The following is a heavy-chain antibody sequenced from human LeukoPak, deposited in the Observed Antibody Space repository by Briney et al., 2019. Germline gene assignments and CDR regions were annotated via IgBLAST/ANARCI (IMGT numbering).Heavy chain of an antibody. Sequence: GGSLRLSCAASGFTFSSYGMHWVRQAPGKGLEWVAVISYDGSNKYYADSVKGRFTISRDNSKNSLYLQMNSLRAEDTAVYYCASEGRKKLGINYYYYMDVWGKGTTVTVSS. J-gene: IGHJ6*03. D-gene: IGHD7-27*01. CDR1: GFTFSSYG. CDR2: ISYDGSNK. V-gene: IGHV3-30*03. CDR3: ASEGRKKLGINYYYYMDV.